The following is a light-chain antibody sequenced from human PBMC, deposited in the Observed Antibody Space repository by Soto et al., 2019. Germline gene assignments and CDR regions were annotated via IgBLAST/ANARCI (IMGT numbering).Light chain of an antibody. J-gene: IGKJ5*01. CDR1: QGISNY. CDR3: RQVHSVPST. Sequence: DIQLTQSPSFLSASVGDRVTITCRASQGISNYLAWYQQKPGKAPNLLIYAASTLQNGVPSRFSGSGSGTEFTLIIISLQPEDFATHPCRQVHSVPSTFGQGIRLEIK. V-gene: IGKV1-9*01. CDR2: AAS.